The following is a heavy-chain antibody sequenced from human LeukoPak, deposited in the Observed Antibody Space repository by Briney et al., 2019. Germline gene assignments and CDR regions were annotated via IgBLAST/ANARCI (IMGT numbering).Heavy chain of an antibody. Sequence: ASVKVSCKASGYTFTSYGISWVRQAPGQGLEWMGWISAYNGNTNYAQKLRGRVTMTTDTSTSTAYMELRSLRSDDTAVYYCARITRYCTNGVCYRPFDYWGQGTLVTVSS. D-gene: IGHD2-8*01. V-gene: IGHV1-18*01. J-gene: IGHJ4*02. CDR2: ISAYNGNT. CDR1: GYTFTSYG. CDR3: ARITRYCTNGVCYRPFDY.